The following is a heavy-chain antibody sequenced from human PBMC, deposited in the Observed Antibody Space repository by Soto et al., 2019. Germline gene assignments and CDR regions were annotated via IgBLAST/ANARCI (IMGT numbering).Heavy chain of an antibody. J-gene: IGHJ6*02. Sequence: GASVKVSCKASGGTFSSYAISWVRQAPGQGLEWMGGIIPIFGTANYAQKFQGRVTITADESTSTACMELSSLRSEDTAVYYCARVSGIVATILDYYYHGMDVWGQGTTVTVSS. CDR2: IIPIFGTA. CDR1: GGTFSSYA. D-gene: IGHD5-12*01. V-gene: IGHV1-69*13. CDR3: ARVSGIVATILDYYYHGMDV.